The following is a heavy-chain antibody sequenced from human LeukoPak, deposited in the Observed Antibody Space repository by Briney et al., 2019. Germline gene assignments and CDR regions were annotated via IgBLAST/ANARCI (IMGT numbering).Heavy chain of an antibody. Sequence: GGSLRLSCAASGFTFSSYGMRWVRQAPGKGLEWVAVISYDGSNKYYADSVKGRFTISRDNSKNTLYLQMNSLRAEDTAVYYCAKMGGIVVVPAADWFDPWGQGTLVTVSS. CDR2: ISYDGSNK. CDR3: AKMGGIVVVPAADWFDP. D-gene: IGHD2-2*01. J-gene: IGHJ5*02. V-gene: IGHV3-30*18. CDR1: GFTFSSYG.